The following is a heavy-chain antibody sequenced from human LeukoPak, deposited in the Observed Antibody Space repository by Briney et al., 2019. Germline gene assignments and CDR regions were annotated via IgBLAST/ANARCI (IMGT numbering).Heavy chain of an antibody. CDR2: ISYDGSNK. Sequence: GGSLRLSCAASGFTFSSYPMHWVRQAPGKGLEWVAVISYDGSNKYYADSVKGRFTISRDNSKNTLYLQMNSLRAEATAVFYCARAPPPSDSSGYYLGYYFDYWGQGTLVTVSS. CDR1: GFTFSSYP. CDR3: ARAPPPSDSSGYYLGYYFDY. J-gene: IGHJ4*02. V-gene: IGHV3-30-3*01. D-gene: IGHD3-22*01.